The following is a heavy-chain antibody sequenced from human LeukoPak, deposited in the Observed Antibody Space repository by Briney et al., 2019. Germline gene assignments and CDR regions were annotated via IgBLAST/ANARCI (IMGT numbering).Heavy chain of an antibody. Sequence: ASVKVSCKASGYTFTSYGISWVRQAPGQGLEWMGWISAYNGNTNYAQKLQGRVTMTTDTSTSTAYMELRSLRSDDTAVYYCARDRAGTTIGYFDYWGQGTLVTVSS. D-gene: IGHD1-1*01. CDR2: ISAYNGNT. CDR3: ARDRAGTTIGYFDY. CDR1: GYTFTSYG. J-gene: IGHJ4*02. V-gene: IGHV1-18*01.